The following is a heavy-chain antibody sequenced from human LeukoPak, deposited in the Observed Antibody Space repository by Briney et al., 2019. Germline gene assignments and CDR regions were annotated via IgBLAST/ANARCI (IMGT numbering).Heavy chain of an antibody. J-gene: IGHJ4*02. D-gene: IGHD6-19*01. V-gene: IGHV3-7*03. CDR2: IKSDGTTK. CDR3: ARLGPASSGWPESFDY. CDR1: GFPFSSYS. Sequence: GGSLRLSCAASGFPFSSYSMTWVRQAPGKGLEWVANIKSDGTTKFYVDSVKGRFTISRDNALNSLYLQMNSLRAEDTAIYYCARLGPASSGWPESFDYWGQGTLVTVSS.